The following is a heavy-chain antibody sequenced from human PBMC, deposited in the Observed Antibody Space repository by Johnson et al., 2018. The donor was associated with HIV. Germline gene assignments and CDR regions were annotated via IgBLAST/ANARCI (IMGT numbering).Heavy chain of an antibody. V-gene: IGHV3-30*02. CDR3: EKGDTVVGAKYAFDF. Sequence: QEQLVESGGGVVQPGGSLRLSCAASGFTFRSYGMHWVRQAPGKGLEWVAFIRYDGSNKYYADSVKGRFTISRDNSKNTLYLQMNSLRAEDTAVYYCEKGDTVVGAKYAFDFWGQGTMVTVSS. J-gene: IGHJ3*01. D-gene: IGHD1-26*01. CDR2: IRYDGSNK. CDR1: GFTFRSYG.